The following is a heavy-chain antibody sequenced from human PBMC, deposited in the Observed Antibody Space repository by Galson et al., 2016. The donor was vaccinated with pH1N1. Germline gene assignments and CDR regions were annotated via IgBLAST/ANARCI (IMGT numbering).Heavy chain of an antibody. CDR1: GFSFSTYW. CDR2: IKGDERST. D-gene: IGHD2-21*01. CDR3: ARDPFVVLGRSSDSDF. J-gene: IGHJ4*02. V-gene: IGHV3-74*01. Sequence: SLRLSCAASGFSFSTYWMHWVRQPAGKGLVWVSRIKGDERSTNYADSVKGRFTISRDNAKNTLYLEMNSLRAEDTAVYYCARDPFVVLGRSSDSDFWGRGTLVTVSS.